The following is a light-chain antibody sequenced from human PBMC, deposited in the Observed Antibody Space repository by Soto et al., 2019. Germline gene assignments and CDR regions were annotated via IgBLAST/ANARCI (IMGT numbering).Light chain of an antibody. CDR1: QSVSSN. V-gene: IGKV3-15*01. J-gene: IGKJ1*01. CDR2: GAS. CDR3: QQYNNWPPWT. Sequence: EIVMTQSPATLSVSPGERATLSCRASQSVSSNLAWYQQKPGQAPRLLIYGASTRATGIPARFSGSGSGTEFTLTISSRQSEDFAVYDCQQYNNWPPWTFGHGNKVEI.